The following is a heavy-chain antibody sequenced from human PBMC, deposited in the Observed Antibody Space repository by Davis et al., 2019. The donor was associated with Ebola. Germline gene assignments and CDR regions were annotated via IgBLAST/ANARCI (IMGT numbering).Heavy chain of an antibody. Sequence: GSLRLSCAASGFTFSTYSMSWVRQAPGKGLEWIGNIYFGGSTKYDPSLKSRVTISVDTSKNQFSLKLTSMTSADTAVYYCARIGDYGDYGDVWGKGTTVTVAS. D-gene: IGHD4-17*01. J-gene: IGHJ6*03. V-gene: IGHV4-59*01. CDR1: GFTFSTYS. CDR2: IYFGGST. CDR3: ARIGDYGDYGDV.